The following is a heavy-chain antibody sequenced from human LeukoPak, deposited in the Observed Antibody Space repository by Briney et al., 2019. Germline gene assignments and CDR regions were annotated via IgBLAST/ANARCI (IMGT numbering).Heavy chain of an antibody. CDR2: MNPNSGNT. CDR1: GYTFTSYD. V-gene: IGHV1-8*01. CDR3: ARGQLWGSPDFFDY. Sequence: ASVKVSCKASGYTFTSYDINWVRQATGQGLEWMGWMNPNSGNTGYAQKFQGRVTMTRNTAINTAYMELSSLRSEDTAVYYCARGQLWGSPDFFDYWGQGSLVTVSS. D-gene: IGHD7-27*01. J-gene: IGHJ4*02.